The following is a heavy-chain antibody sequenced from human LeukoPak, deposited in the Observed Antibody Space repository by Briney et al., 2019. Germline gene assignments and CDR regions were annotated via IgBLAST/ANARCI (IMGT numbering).Heavy chain of an antibody. CDR2: ISGSGGNT. Sequence: GGSLRLSCTASGFTFGDYAMTWVRQAPGKGLEWVSTISGSGGNTYYGDSVKGRFTISRDNSNNTVYLQMSNLGADDTALYYCAKAHRGFDDFWTGYDYWGLGTLVTVSS. V-gene: IGHV3-23*01. D-gene: IGHD3/OR15-3a*01. J-gene: IGHJ4*02. CDR3: AKAHRGFDDFWTGYDY. CDR1: GFTFGDYA.